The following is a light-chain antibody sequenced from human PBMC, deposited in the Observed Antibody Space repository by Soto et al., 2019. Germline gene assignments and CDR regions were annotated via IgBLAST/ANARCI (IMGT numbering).Light chain of an antibody. CDR3: SSYAGSYTWV. CDR2: DVT. J-gene: IGLJ3*02. CDR1: SNDVGGYDY. V-gene: IGLV2-11*01. Sequence: QSALTQPRSVSGSPGQSVTISCTGTSNDVGGYDYVSWYQQHPGKAPKFMIYDVTKRPSGVPDRFSGSKSGSTASLTISGLQVEDEADYYCSSYAGSYTWVSGGGTKLTVL.